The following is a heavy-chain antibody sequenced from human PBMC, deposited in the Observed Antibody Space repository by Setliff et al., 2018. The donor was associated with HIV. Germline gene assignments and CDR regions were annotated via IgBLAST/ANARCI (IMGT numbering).Heavy chain of an antibody. CDR3: ARGTYYYDSSGYFNYYYGMDV. D-gene: IGHD3-22*01. J-gene: IGHJ6*02. CDR1: GGSISSYY. V-gene: IGHV4-59*01. Sequence: PETLSLTCTVPGGSISSYYWSWIRQPPGKGLEWIGYIYYSGSTNYNPSLKSRVTISVDTSKNKFSLKLSSVTSADTAVYYCARGTYYYDSSGYFNYYYGMDVWGQGTTVTVSS. CDR2: IYYSGST.